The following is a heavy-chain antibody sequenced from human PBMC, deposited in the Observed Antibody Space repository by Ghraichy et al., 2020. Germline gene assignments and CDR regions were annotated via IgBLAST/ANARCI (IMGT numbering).Heavy chain of an antibody. Sequence: ASVKVSCKASGYTFTNYGISWIRQAPGQGLEWMGWISGYNGHTNYAQNLQGRVTMTTDTSTSTAYMELRSLRSDDTAVYYCARDREWLVFRNPLFQDWGQGTLVTVSS. CDR1: GYTFTNYG. D-gene: IGHD6-19*01. V-gene: IGHV1-18*01. CDR3: ARDREWLVFRNPLFQD. CDR2: ISGYNGHT. J-gene: IGHJ1*01.